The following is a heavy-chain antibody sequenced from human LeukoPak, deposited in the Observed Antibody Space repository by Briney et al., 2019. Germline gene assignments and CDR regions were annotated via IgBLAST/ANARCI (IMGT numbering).Heavy chain of an antibody. J-gene: IGHJ4*02. D-gene: IGHD4-17*01. CDR2: INHSGST. CDR3: ARDQPYYGDYEYFDY. V-gene: IGHV4-34*01. CDR1: GGSFSGYY. Sequence: SETLSLTCAVYGGSFSGYYWSWIRQPPGKGLEWIGEINHSGSTNYNPSLKSRVTMSVDTSKNQFSLKVNSVTAADTAVYYCARDQPYYGDYEYFDYWGQGTLVTVSS.